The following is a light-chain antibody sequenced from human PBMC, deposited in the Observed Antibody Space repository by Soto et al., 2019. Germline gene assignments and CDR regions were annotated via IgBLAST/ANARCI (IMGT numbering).Light chain of an antibody. CDR2: GDS. J-gene: IGKJ2*01. V-gene: IGKV3-15*01. CDR1: QSVSSN. CDR3: QQYNNWPPYT. Sequence: EIEITQSAATLSVSPGERATISCRASQSVSSNLAWYQQKPGQAPKLLIHGDSTTITCLPARFSGSGSGTEFTLTIRSLQSEDFAVYYCQQYNNWPPYTFGQGTKVDIK.